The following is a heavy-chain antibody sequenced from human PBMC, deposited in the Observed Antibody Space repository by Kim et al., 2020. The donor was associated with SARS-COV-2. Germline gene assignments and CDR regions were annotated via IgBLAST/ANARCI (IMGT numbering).Heavy chain of an antibody. D-gene: IGHD6-19*01. V-gene: IGHV3-21*01. CDR3: ARDLGTAVAGRSYYFDH. Sequence: VKGRFTNSRDNAKNSLYLQMDSLRVEDRAVYYCARDLGTAVAGRSYYFDHWGQGTLVTVSS. J-gene: IGHJ4*02.